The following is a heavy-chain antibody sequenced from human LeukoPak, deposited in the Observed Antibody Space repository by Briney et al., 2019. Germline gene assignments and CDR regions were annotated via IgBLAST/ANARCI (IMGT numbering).Heavy chain of an antibody. CDR3: ARLNGDYSVDY. J-gene: IGHJ4*02. CDR1: GGTFSSYA. D-gene: IGHD4-17*01. V-gene: IGHV1-69*13. Sequence: ASVKVSCKASGGTFSSYAISWVRQAPGQGLEWMGGIIPIFGTANYAQKFQGRVTITADESTSTAYMELSSPRSEDTAVYYCARLNGDYSVDYWGQGTLVTVSS. CDR2: IIPIFGTA.